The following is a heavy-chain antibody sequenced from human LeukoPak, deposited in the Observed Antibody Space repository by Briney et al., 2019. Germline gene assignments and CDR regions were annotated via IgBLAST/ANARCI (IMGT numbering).Heavy chain of an antibody. CDR2: IIPIFRTA. CDR3: ARTGIAAAGPDY. Sequence: NWVRQAPGQGLEWMGGIIPIFRTATYAQKFQGRVTNTTDESTSTAFMELSSLRSEDTAVYYCARTGIAAAGPDYWGQGTLVTVSS. V-gene: IGHV1-69*05. J-gene: IGHJ4*02. D-gene: IGHD6-13*01.